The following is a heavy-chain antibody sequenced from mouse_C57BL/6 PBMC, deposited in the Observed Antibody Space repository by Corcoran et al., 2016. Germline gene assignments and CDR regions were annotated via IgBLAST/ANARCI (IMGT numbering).Heavy chain of an antibody. V-gene: IGHV1-26*01. CDR1: GYTFTDYY. CDR3: AREGVYGNFYAMDY. J-gene: IGHJ4*01. CDR2: INPNNGGT. D-gene: IGHD2-1*01. Sequence: EVQLQQSGPELVKPGASVKISCKASGYTFTDYYMNWVKQSHGKSLEWIGDINPNNGGTSYNQKFKGKATLTVDKSSSTAYMELRSLTSEDSAVYYCAREGVYGNFYAMDYWGQGTSVTVSS.